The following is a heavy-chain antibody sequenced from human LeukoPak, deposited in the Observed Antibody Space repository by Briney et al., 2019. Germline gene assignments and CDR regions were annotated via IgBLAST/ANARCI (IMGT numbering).Heavy chain of an antibody. Sequence: GGSLRLSCAASGFTFNSYGMHWVRQAPGKGLEWVAFIVYDGGNTYYADPVKGRFTVSRDNSNNTLYLQMHGLRAEDTAVYYCSKEDAVAPPRYAFDVWGQGTMVTVSS. CDR1: GFTFNSYG. V-gene: IGHV3-30*02. CDR3: SKEDAVAPPRYAFDV. CDR2: IVYDGGNT. D-gene: IGHD2-2*01. J-gene: IGHJ3*01.